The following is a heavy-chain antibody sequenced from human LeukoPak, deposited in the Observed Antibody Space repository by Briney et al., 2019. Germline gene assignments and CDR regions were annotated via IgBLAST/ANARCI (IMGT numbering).Heavy chain of an antibody. CDR1: GFTFSSYS. J-gene: IGHJ4*02. D-gene: IGHD6-19*01. CDR2: ISSSSSYI. Sequence: GGSLRLSCAASGFTFSSYSMNWVRQAPGKGLEWVSSISSSSSYIYYADSVKGRFTISRDNAKNSLYLQMNSLRAEDTAVYYCARMYSSGWYVFDYWGQGTLVTVSS. CDR3: ARMYSSGWYVFDY. V-gene: IGHV3-21*01.